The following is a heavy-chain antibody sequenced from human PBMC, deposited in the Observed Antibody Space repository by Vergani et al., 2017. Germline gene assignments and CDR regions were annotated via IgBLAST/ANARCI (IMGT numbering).Heavy chain of an antibody. D-gene: IGHD2-15*01. V-gene: IGHV4-34*01. Sequence: QVQPQQWGAGLLKPSETLSLTCAVYGGSFSGYYWSWIRQPPGKGLGWIGEINHSGSTNYNPSLKSRGTISVDTSKNQFTLKLSSVTAAETAVYYCARGWVVVAATPAYFGYWGQGTLVTVSS. CDR2: INHSGST. CDR1: GGSFSGYY. CDR3: ARGWVVVAATPAYFGY. J-gene: IGHJ4*02.